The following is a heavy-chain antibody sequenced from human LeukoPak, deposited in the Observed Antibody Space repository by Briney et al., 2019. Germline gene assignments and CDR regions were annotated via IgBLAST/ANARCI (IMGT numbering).Heavy chain of an antibody. CDR3: VRGGDGDRRDFDF. CDR2: NNPNSGDP. V-gene: IGHV1-2*02. J-gene: IGHJ4*02. CDR1: GYAFTAYY. D-gene: IGHD5-24*01. Sequence: ASVRVSCKASGYAFTAYYLHWVRQATGQGLEWMGWNNPNSGDPNYAQNFQGRVTMTRDTSGSTVYMELNRLRSDDTAVYCVRGGDGDRRDFDFWGQGALVTVSS.